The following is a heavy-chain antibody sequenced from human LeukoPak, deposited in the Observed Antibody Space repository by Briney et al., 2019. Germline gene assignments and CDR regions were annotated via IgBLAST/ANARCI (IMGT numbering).Heavy chain of an antibody. Sequence: PGGSLRLSCAASGFTFSNAWMSWVRQAPGKGLEWVSAISGSGGSTYYADSVKGRFTISRDNSKNTLYLQMNSLRAEDTAVYYCAKDEIRGSSWSYYYYGMDVWGQGTTVTVSS. J-gene: IGHJ6*02. V-gene: IGHV3-23*01. D-gene: IGHD6-13*01. CDR3: AKDEIRGSSWSYYYYGMDV. CDR2: ISGSGGST. CDR1: GFTFSNAW.